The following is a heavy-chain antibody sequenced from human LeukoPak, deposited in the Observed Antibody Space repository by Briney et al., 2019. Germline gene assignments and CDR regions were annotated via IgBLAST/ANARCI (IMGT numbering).Heavy chain of an antibody. CDR2: IRQDGSET. V-gene: IGHV3-7*01. Sequence: PGGSLRLSCTASGFTFSSQWMSWVRQALGKGLEWVANIRQDGSETQYGDSMKGRFTISRDNAKNSSYLKMKSLRGGDTAMYYCVXTTRSRAFDYWGQGTLVTVSS. CDR3: VXTTRSRAFDY. D-gene: IGHD1-26*01. J-gene: IGHJ4*02. CDR1: GFTFSSQW.